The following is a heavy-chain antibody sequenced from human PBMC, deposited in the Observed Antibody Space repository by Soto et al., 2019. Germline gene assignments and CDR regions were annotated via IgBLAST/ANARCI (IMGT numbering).Heavy chain of an antibody. D-gene: IGHD3-10*01. CDR2: INHSGST. J-gene: IGHJ6*02. V-gene: IGHV4-34*01. Sequence: SETLSLTCAVYGGSFSVYYWSWMRHPPGKGLEWIGEINHSGSTNYNPSLKSRVTISVDTSKNQFSLKLSSVTAADTAVYYCARGIRGVISTDMYYYYGMDVWGQGTTVTVS. CDR1: GGSFSVYY. CDR3: ARGIRGVISTDMYYYYGMDV.